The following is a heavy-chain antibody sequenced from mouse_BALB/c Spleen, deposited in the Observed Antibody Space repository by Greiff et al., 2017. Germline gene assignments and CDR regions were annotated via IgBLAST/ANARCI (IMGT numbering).Heavy chain of an antibody. CDR3: ARKVYYAMDY. CDR2: ISYSGST. V-gene: IGHV3-2*02. CDR1: GYSITSDYA. Sequence: DVQLQESGPGLVKPSQSLSLTCTVTGYSITSDYAWNWIRQFPGNKLEWMGYISYSGSTSYNPSLKSRISITRDTSKNQFFLQLNSVTTEDTATYYCARKVYYAMDYWGQGTSVTVSS. J-gene: IGHJ4*01.